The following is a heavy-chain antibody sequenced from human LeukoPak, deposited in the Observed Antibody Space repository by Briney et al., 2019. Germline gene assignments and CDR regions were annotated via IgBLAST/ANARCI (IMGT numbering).Heavy chain of an antibody. CDR2: IYSGGST. J-gene: IGHJ4*02. V-gene: IGHV3-66*01. CDR3: AGTSITMIVVV. Sequence: GGSLRLSCAASGFTVSSSYMSWVRQAPGKGLEWVSVIYSGGSTYYADSVKGRFTISRDNSKNTLYLQMNSLRAEDTAVYYCAGTSITMIVVVWGQGTLVTVSS. D-gene: IGHD3-22*01. CDR1: GFTVSSSY.